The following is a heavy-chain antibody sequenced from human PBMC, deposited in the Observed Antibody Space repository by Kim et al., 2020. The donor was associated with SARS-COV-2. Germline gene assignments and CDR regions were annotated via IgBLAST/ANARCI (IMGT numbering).Heavy chain of an antibody. CDR2: IIPILGIA. CDR1: GGTFSSYT. D-gene: IGHD2-2*01. CDR3: ARTVATRSRPAKPYYYYGMDV. V-gene: IGHV1-69*02. J-gene: IGHJ6*02. Sequence: SVKVSCKASGGTFSSYTISWVRQAPGQGLEWMGRIIPILGIANYAQKFQGRVTITADKSTSTAYMELSSLRSEDTAVYYCARTVATRSRPAKPYYYYGMDVWGQGTTVTVSS.